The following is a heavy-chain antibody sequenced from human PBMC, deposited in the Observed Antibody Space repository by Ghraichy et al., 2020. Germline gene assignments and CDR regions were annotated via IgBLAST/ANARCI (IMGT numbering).Heavy chain of an antibody. CDR1: GGSFSGYY. V-gene: IGHV4-34*01. D-gene: IGHD1-1*01. J-gene: IGHJ4*02. CDR2: INHSGST. Sequence: SETLSLTCAVYGGSFSGYYWSWIRQPPGKGLEWIGEINHSGSTNYNPSLKSRVTISVDTSKNQFSLKLSSVTAADTAVYYCARGWRNGAPSPYWGQGTLVTVSS. CDR3: ARGWRNGAPSPY.